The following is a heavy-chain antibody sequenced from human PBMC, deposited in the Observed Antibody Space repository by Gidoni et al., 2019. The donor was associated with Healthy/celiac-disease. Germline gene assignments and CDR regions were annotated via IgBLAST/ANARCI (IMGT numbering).Heavy chain of an antibody. CDR1: GSTVTSSA. Sequence: HMQLVQSGPEVKKPGTPVKVSCKASGSTVTSSAMQWVRQARGQRHEWIGWIVVGSGNTNYAQKFQERVTITRDMSTSTAYMELSSLRSEDTAVYYCAAVYYGYRAPLFDYWGQGTLVTVSS. CDR2: IVVGSGNT. D-gene: IGHD3-10*01. J-gene: IGHJ4*02. V-gene: IGHV1-58*02. CDR3: AAVYYGYRAPLFDY.